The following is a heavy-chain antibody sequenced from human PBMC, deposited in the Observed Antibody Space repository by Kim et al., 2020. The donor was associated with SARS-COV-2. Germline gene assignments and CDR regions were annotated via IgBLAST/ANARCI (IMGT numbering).Heavy chain of an antibody. V-gene: IGHV4-39*01. CDR1: GGSISSSSYY. CDR3: ARGGYSGYRNWFDP. Sequence: SATLSLTCTVSGGSISSSSYYWGWIRQPPGKGLEWIGSIYYSGSTYYNPSLKSRVTISVDTSKNQFSLKLSSVTAADTAVYYCARGGYSGYRNWFDPWGQGTLVTVSS. CDR2: IYYSGST. D-gene: IGHD5-12*01. J-gene: IGHJ5*02.